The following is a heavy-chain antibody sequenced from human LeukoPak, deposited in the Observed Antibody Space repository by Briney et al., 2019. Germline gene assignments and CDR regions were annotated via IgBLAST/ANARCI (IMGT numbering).Heavy chain of an antibody. Sequence: SETLSLTCTVSGGSINSGTFYWGWLRQPPGKGLEWIVSMYYDGSSYYNPSLKSRVTTSVDTSKNQFSLKLTSVTPADTAVYFCARRSDSGSDDGEDYFDYWGQGTLVTVSS. CDR3: ARRSDSGSDDGEDYFDY. D-gene: IGHD1-26*01. V-gene: IGHV4-39*01. J-gene: IGHJ4*02. CDR1: GGSINSGTFY. CDR2: MYYDGSS.